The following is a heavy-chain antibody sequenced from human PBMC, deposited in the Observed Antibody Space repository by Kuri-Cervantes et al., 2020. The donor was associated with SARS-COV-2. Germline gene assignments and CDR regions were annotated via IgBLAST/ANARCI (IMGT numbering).Heavy chain of an antibody. CDR3: ASKTYYYDSSGYYPDDSWYFDL. J-gene: IGHJ2*01. CDR1: GGTFSSYA. V-gene: IGHV1-69*05. CDR2: IIPIFGTA. Sequence: SVKVSCKASGGTFSSYAISWVRQAPGQGLEWMGGIIPIFGTANYAQKFQGRVTITTDESTSTAYMELSSLRSEDTAVYYCASKTYYYDSSGYYPDDSWYFDLWGRGTLVTVSS. D-gene: IGHD3-22*01.